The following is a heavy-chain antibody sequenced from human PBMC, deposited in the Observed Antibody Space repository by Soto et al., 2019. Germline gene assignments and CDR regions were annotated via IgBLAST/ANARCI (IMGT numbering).Heavy chain of an antibody. CDR2: ISGSGGST. Sequence: EVQLLESGGGLVQPGGSLRLSCAASGFTFSSYAMSWVRQAPGKGLEWVSAISGSGGSTYYADSVKGRFTISRDNSKNTLYLQMNSVRAEDTAVYYCAKDCSSTSCSTAFDYWGQGTLVTVSS. V-gene: IGHV3-23*01. D-gene: IGHD2-2*01. CDR1: GFTFSSYA. J-gene: IGHJ4*02. CDR3: AKDCSSTSCSTAFDY.